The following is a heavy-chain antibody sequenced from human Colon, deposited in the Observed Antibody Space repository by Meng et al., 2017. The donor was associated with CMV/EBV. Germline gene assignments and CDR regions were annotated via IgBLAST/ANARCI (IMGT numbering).Heavy chain of an antibody. J-gene: IGHJ5*02. Sequence: GGSLRLSCAASGFTISMSHMSWVRHRPGKGLEWVSSISTISGFMYYADSVRGRFTISRDNAKNSVYLQMNSLRAEDTAVYYCARDSNDYSDYAHWFDAWGQGTLVTVSS. CDR2: ISTISGFM. V-gene: IGHV3-21*01. D-gene: IGHD4-11*01. CDR3: ARDSNDYSDYAHWFDA. CDR1: GFTISMSH.